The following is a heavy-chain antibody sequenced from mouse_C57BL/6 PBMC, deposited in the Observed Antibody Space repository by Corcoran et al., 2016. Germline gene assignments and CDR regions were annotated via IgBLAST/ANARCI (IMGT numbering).Heavy chain of an antibody. Sequence: QVQLQQSGPELVKPGASVKLSCKASGYTFTSYDINWVKQRPGQGLEWIGWIYPRDGSTKYNEKFKGKATLTVDTSSSTAYMELHSLTSEDSAVYFCERYPHGNLYAMDYWGQGTSVTVSS. CDR2: IYPRDGST. V-gene: IGHV1-85*01. J-gene: IGHJ4*01. CDR3: ERYPHGNLYAMDY. CDR1: GYTFTSYD. D-gene: IGHD2-1*01.